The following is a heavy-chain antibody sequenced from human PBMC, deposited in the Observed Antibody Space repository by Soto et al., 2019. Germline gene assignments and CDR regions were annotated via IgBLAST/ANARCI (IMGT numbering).Heavy chain of an antibody. CDR2: INPNTGGT. Sequence: QVQLVQSGAEVKKPVASVKVSCQASGYTFTAYYVHWVRQAPGQGLEWMGWINPNTGGTTYAQKFQGRVTMTRDTSISTAYMELSSLRSDDTALYYCARDRPPDYWGQGTLVTVSS. CDR1: GYTFTAYY. CDR3: ARDRPPDY. J-gene: IGHJ4*02. V-gene: IGHV1-2*02.